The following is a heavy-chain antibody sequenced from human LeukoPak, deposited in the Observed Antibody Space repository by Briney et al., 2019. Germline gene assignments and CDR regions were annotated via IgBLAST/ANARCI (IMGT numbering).Heavy chain of an antibody. J-gene: IGHJ4*02. CDR2: IYYSGST. CDR3: ARAKKYVWGSYRRSYYFDY. Sequence: PSETLSLTCTVSGGSISSGGYYWSWIRQHPGKGLEWIGYIYYSGSTYYNPSLKSRITISVDTYKNQLSLKLSSVTAADTAVYYCARAKKYVWGSYRRSYYFDYWGQGTLVTVSS. CDR1: GGSISSGGYY. D-gene: IGHD3-16*02. V-gene: IGHV4-31*03.